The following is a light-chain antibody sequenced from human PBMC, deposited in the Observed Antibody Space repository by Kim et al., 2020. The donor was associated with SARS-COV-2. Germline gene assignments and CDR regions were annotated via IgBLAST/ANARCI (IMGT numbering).Light chain of an antibody. CDR3: QAWDSSTVLV. CDR2: QDS. V-gene: IGLV3-1*01. J-gene: IGLJ2*01. CDR1: KLGDKY. Sequence: SYELTQPPSVSVSQGQTASITCSGDKLGDKYACWYQQKPGQSPVLVIYQDSKRPSGIPERFSGSNSGNTATLTISGTQAMDEADYYCQAWDSSTVLVFGG.